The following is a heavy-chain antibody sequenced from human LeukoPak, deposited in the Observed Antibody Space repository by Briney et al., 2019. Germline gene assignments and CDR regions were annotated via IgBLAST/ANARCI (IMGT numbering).Heavy chain of an antibody. CDR3: AIPRVVDYYFDY. Sequence: ASVKVSCKASGYTFTGYHIHWVRQAPGQGLEWMGWINPNSGGTNYAQKFQGRVTMTRDTSISTAYMELSRLRSDDTAVYYCAIPRVVDYYFDYWGQGTLVTVSS. V-gene: IGHV1-2*02. CDR1: GYTFTGYH. CDR2: INPNSGGT. D-gene: IGHD3-9*01. J-gene: IGHJ4*02.